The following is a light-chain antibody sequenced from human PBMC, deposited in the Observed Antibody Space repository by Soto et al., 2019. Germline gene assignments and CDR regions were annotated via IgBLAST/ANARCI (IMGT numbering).Light chain of an antibody. V-gene: IGLV2-11*01. CDR2: EVS. CDR1: SSDVGDYNY. CDR3: CSYAGSYPVV. J-gene: IGLJ2*01. Sequence: QSVLTQPRSVSGSPGQSVTISCTGTSSDVGDYNYVSWYQQHPGKAPKFMIYEVSKRPSGVPDRFSGAKSGNTASRTISGLQAEDEADYYCCSYAGSYPVVFGGGTKLTVL.